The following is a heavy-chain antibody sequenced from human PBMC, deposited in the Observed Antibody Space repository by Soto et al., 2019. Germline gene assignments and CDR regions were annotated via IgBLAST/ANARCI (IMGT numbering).Heavy chain of an antibody. D-gene: IGHD4-17*01. V-gene: IGHV4-59*01. Sequence: SETLSLTCTVSGGSISSYYCSWIRQPPGKGLEWIGYIYYSGSTNYNPSLKSRVTISVDTSKNQFSLKLSSVTAADTAVYYCARARRYGDYDWGQGTLVTVSS. J-gene: IGHJ4*02. CDR2: IYYSGST. CDR1: GGSISSYY. CDR3: ARARRYGDYD.